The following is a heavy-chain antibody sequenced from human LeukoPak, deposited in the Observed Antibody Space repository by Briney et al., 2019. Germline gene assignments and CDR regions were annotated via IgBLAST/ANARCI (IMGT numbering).Heavy chain of an antibody. V-gene: IGHV1-69*06. J-gene: IGHJ4*02. D-gene: IGHD4-17*01. CDR1: GGTFSSYA. CDR2: IIPIFGTA. CDR3: ARGRGYGDAGFDY. Sequence: SVKVSCKASGGTFSSYAISWVREAPGQGLECMGGIIPIFGTANYAQKFQGRVTITPDKSTSKADMEVSSLRSEDTAGYYCARGRGYGDAGFDYWGQETLVTVSS.